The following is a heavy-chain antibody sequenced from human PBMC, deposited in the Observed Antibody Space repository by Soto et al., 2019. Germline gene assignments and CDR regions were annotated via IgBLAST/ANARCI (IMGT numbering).Heavy chain of an antibody. J-gene: IGHJ4*02. CDR1: GDSVSTKSAA. V-gene: IGHV6-1*01. D-gene: IGHD1-26*01. CDR2: TYYRSKWYN. Sequence: QVQLQQSGPGLVKPSQTLSVTCAISGDSVSTKSAAWNWIRQSPSRGLEWLGRTYYRSKWYNDYALSVKSRITINPDTSKNQCSLQLNSVTPEDTAVYYCARSWAFGNSGSDLDYWGQGTLVTVSS. CDR3: ARSWAFGNSGSDLDY.